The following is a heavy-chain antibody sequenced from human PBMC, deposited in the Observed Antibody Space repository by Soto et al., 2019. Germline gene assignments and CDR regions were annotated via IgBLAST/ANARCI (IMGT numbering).Heavy chain of an antibody. CDR2: ISAYDGYT. Sequence: ASVKVSCKASGYTFTSYGINWVRQAPGQGLEWLGWISAYDGYTNYAQILQGRVPITADTSTSTAYMELSSLRSEDTALYYCAFGYGGNARAYDYWGQGTLVTVSS. J-gene: IGHJ4*02. CDR3: AFGYGGNARAYDY. V-gene: IGHV1-18*01. D-gene: IGHD2-15*01. CDR1: GYTFTSYG.